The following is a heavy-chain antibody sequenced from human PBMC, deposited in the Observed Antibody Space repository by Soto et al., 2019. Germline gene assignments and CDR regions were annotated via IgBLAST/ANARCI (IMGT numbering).Heavy chain of an antibody. D-gene: IGHD4-17*01. J-gene: IGHJ5*02. CDR2: INHSGST. V-gene: IGHV4-34*01. Sequence: ETLSLTCAVYGGSFSGYYWSWIRQPPGKGLEWIGEINHSGSTNYNPSLKSRVTISVDTSKNQFSLKLSSVTAADTAVYYCARGLATVTTSRWFDPWGQGTLVTVSS. CDR1: GGSFSGYY. CDR3: ARGLATVTTSRWFDP.